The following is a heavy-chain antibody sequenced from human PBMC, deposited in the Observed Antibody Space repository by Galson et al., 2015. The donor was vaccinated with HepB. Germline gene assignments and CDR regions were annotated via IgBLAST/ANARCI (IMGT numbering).Heavy chain of an antibody. CDR3: AREFLESYYYGMDV. CDR2: ISGSGGST. D-gene: IGHD3-3*01. V-gene: IGHV3-23*01. CDR1: GFTFSSYA. J-gene: IGHJ6*02. Sequence: SLRLSCAASGFTFSSYAMSWVRQAPGKGLEWVSAISGSGGSTYYADSVKGRFTISRDNAKNTLYLQMNSLRAEDTAVYYCAREFLESYYYGMDVWGQGTTVTVSS.